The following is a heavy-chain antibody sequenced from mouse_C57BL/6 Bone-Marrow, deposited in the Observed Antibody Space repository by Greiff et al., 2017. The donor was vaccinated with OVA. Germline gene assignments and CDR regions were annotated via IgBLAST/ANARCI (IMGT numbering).Heavy chain of an antibody. J-gene: IGHJ1*03. V-gene: IGHV1-9*01. CDR1: GYTFTGYW. CDR2: ILPGSGST. CDR3: ARDPYYYGSRRGYWYFDV. Sequence: VKLVESGAELMKPGASVKLSCKATGYTFTGYWIEWVKQRPGHGLEWIGEILPGSGSTNYNEKFKGKGTFTADTSSNTAYMQLSSLTTEDSAIYYCARDPYYYGSRRGYWYFDVWGTGTTVTVSS. D-gene: IGHD1-1*01.